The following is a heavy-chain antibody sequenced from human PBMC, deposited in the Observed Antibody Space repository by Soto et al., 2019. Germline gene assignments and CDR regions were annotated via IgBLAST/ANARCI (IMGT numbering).Heavy chain of an antibody. D-gene: IGHD5-18*01. CDR3: ARGDTALSYWYFDL. V-gene: IGHV5-10-1*01. CDR2: IDPSDSYT. CDR1: GYSFTSHW. Sequence: EVQLVQSGAEVKKPGESLRISCKGSGYSFTSHWISWVRQMPGKGLEWMGRIDPSDSYTSYSPSFQGHVTISADKSISTVHLQWSSLKASDTAMYYCARGDTALSYWYFDLWGRGTLVTVSS. J-gene: IGHJ2*01.